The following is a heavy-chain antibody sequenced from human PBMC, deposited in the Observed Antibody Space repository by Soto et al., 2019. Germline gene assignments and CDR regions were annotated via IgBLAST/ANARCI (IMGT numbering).Heavy chain of an antibody. CDR2: IYNSGST. Sequence: QVQLQESGPGLVKPSGTLSLTCAVSGGSITSSNWCSWVRQPPGKGLERIGEIYNSGSTNYNPSLKHRVTISVDKSRNEFSLKLSSVTAADTAVYYCAGLGYSYGEFDYWGQGTLVTVSS. J-gene: IGHJ4*02. D-gene: IGHD5-18*01. CDR1: GGSITSSNW. CDR3: AGLGYSYGEFDY. V-gene: IGHV4-4*02.